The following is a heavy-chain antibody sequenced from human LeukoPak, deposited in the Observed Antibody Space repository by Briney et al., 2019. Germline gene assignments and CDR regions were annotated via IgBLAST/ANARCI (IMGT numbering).Heavy chain of an antibody. CDR2: IYPGDSDT. J-gene: IGHJ4*02. CDR1: GYTFTTYW. Sequence: GESLKISCMTSGYTFTTYWIAWVRQMPGKGLEWMGIIYPGDSDTRYSPSFQGQVTMSADKSITTAYLQWSSLKASDTAMYYCARSGHSGYVTDYWGQGTLVTVSS. D-gene: IGHD5-12*01. V-gene: IGHV5-51*01. CDR3: ARSGHSGYVTDY.